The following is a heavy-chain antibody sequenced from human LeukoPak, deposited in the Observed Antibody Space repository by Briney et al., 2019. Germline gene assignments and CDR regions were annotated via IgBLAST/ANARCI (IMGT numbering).Heavy chain of an antibody. V-gene: IGHV4-38-2*02. J-gene: IGHJ4*02. CDR2: IYHSGST. CDR3: ARDRDYGDYEGY. D-gene: IGHD4-17*01. CDR1: GYSISSGYY. Sequence: SETLSLTCTVSGYSISSGYYWGWIRQPPGKGLEWIGSIYHSGSTYYNPSLKSRVTISVDTSKNQFSLKLSSVTAADTAAYYCARDRDYGDYEGYWGQGTLVTVSS.